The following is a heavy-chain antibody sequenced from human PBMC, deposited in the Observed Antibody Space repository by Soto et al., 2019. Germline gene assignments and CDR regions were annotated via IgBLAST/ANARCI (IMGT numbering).Heavy chain of an antibody. CDR3: ARDNGFYGLDV. D-gene: IGHD2-8*01. J-gene: IGHJ6*02. CDR1: GGSISSYY. Sequence: SETLSLTCTVAGGSISSYYWSWIRQPPGKGLEWIGYIYYSGSTNYKPSLKSRVTISVDTSKNQFSLKLNSVTAADTAVYYCARDNGFYGLDVWGQGTTVTVSS. V-gene: IGHV4-59*01. CDR2: IYYSGST.